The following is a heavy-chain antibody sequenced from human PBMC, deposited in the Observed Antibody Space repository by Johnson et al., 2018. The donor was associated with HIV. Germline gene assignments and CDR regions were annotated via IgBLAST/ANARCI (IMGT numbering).Heavy chain of an antibody. CDR1: GFTFSSYG. CDR3: APAGPDAFDI. V-gene: IGHV3-30*03. D-gene: IGHD6-13*01. J-gene: IGHJ3*02. Sequence: QVQLVESGGGLVQPGRSLRLSCAASGFTFSSYGMHWVRQAPGQGLEWVAVISYDGSNKYYADSVKGRFTISRDNSKNTLSLQMNGLRAEDTAVYYCAPAGPDAFDIWGQGTMVTVSS. CDR2: ISYDGSNK.